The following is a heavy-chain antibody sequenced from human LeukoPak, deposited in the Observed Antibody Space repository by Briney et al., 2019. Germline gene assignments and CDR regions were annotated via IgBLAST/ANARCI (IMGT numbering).Heavy chain of an antibody. J-gene: IGHJ5*02. CDR1: GYSFNTYW. CDR3: ARILTDEGSDWFDP. CDR2: IYPGDSDT. V-gene: IGHV5-51*01. D-gene: IGHD1-26*01. Sequence: GESLKISCKGSGYSFNTYWIGWVRQMPGKGLEWMGIIYPGDSDTRYSPSFQGQVTISADKSISTAYLQWSSLKASDTAMYYCARILTDEGSDWFDPWGQGTLVTVSS.